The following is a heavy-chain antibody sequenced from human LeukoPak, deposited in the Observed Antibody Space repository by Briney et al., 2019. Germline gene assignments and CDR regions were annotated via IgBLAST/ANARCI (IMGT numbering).Heavy chain of an antibody. J-gene: IGHJ3*02. V-gene: IGHV4-31*03. Sequence: SETLSLTCTVSGGSISSGGYYWSWIRQHPGKGLEWIGYIYYSGSTYYNPSLKSRVTISVDTSKNQFSLKLSSVTAADTAVYYCAREETHTAMAYDALDIWGQGTMVTVSS. D-gene: IGHD5-18*01. CDR2: IYYSGST. CDR1: GGSISSGGYY. CDR3: AREETHTAMAYDALDI.